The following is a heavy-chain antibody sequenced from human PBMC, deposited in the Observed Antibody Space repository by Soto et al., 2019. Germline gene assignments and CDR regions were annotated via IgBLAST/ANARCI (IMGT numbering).Heavy chain of an antibody. V-gene: IGHV1-69*02. CDR2: IIPILGLP. CDR3: AFDLKAGLVYFGN. Sequence: QVQLVQSGAEVKKPGSSMKVSCKVSGDTLSTYTISWVRQAPGQGLEWMGRIIPILGLPNHSQKFQGRVTITADKSTSTSYLEMTGLRSEDTAVYYCAFDLKAGLVYFGNWGQGTLVTSSS. CDR1: GDTLSTYT. J-gene: IGHJ4*02. D-gene: IGHD2-8*01.